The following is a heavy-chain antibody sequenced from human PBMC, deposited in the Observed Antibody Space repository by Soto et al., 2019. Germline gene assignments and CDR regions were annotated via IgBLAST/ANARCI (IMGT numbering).Heavy chain of an antibody. Sequence: ASVKVSCKASGYTFTSYDINWVRQATGQGLEWMGWMNPNSGNTGYAQKFQGRVTMTRNTSISTAYMELSSLRSEDTAVYYCARGPAGRGYFDYWGQGTLVTAPQ. CDR1: GYTFTSYD. CDR3: ARGPAGRGYFDY. CDR2: MNPNSGNT. D-gene: IGHD3-10*01. V-gene: IGHV1-8*01. J-gene: IGHJ4*02.